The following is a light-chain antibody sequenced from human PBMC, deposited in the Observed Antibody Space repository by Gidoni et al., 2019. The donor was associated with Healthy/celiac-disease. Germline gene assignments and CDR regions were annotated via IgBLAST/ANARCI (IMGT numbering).Light chain of an antibody. CDR3: QSYDSSTHWV. CDR2: EDN. J-gene: IGLJ3*02. Sequence: NFVLTQPHSVSESPGTTVTMSCTRSSGSIASNYEQWYQQRPGSSPTTVIYEDNQRPSGVPGRFSGSIDSSSNSASLTISGLKTEDEADYYCQSYDSSTHWVFGGGTKLTVL. CDR1: SGSIASNY. V-gene: IGLV6-57*01.